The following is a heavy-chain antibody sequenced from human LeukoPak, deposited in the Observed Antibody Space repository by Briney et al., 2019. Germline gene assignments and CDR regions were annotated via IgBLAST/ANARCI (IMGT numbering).Heavy chain of an antibody. CDR1: GYSFTSYW. D-gene: IGHD6-13*01. Sequence: GESLKISCKGSGYSFTSYWIGWVRQMPGKGLEWMGIIYPGDSDTRYSPSFQGQVTISADKSISTAYLQWSSLKASDTAMYYCARPSNPGIAAAGTGHPYYFDYWGQGTLVTVSS. V-gene: IGHV5-51*01. J-gene: IGHJ4*02. CDR2: IYPGDSDT. CDR3: ARPSNPGIAAAGTGHPYYFDY.